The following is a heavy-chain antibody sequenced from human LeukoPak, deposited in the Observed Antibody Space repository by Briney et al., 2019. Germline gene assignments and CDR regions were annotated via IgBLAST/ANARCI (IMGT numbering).Heavy chain of an antibody. J-gene: IGHJ4*02. D-gene: IGHD5-18*01. V-gene: IGHV3-53*01. CDR3: AKAHTAMAPFDY. CDR2: IYSGGST. CDR1: GFTVSGNY. Sequence: GGSLRLSCAASGFTVSGNYMSWVRQAPGKGLEWVSIIYSGGSTYYADSVKGRFTISRDNSKNTLYLQMNSLRAEDTAVYYCAKAHTAMAPFDYWGQGTLVTVSS.